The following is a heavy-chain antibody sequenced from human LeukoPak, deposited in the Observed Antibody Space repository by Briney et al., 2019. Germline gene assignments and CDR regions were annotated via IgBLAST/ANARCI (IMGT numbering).Heavy chain of an antibody. CDR3: ANGLGGSLGSSGFLFDY. D-gene: IGHD3-22*01. Sequence: GRSQRLSCAASGFTFDDYAMHWVRQAPGKGLEWVSGISWNSGSIGYADSVKGRFTISRDNAKNSLYLQMNSLRAEDTALYYCANGLGGSLGSSGFLFDYWGQGTLVTVSS. CDR2: ISWNSGSI. CDR1: GFTFDDYA. V-gene: IGHV3-9*01. J-gene: IGHJ4*02.